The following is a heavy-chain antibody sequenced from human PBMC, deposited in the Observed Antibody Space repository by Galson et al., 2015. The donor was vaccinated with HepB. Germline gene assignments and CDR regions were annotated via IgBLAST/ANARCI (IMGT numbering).Heavy chain of an antibody. CDR3: ARDIIDVLLWFGDLRDGGSGDNWFDP. V-gene: IGHV1-18*01. D-gene: IGHD3-10*01. CDR2: ISAYNGNT. CDR1: GYTFTSYG. Sequence: SVKVSCKASGYTFTSYGISWVRQAPGQGLEWMGWISAYNGNTNYAQKLQGRVTMTTDTSTSTAYMELRSLRSDDTAVYYCARDIIDVLLWFGDLRDGGSGDNWFDPWGQGTLVTVSS. J-gene: IGHJ5*02.